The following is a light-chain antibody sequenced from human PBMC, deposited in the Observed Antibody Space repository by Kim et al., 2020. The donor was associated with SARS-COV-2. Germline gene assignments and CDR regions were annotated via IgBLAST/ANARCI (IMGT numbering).Light chain of an antibody. J-gene: IGKJ1*01. CDR3: QQYYSFPT. CDR2: WAS. V-gene: IGKV4-1*01. CDR1: RSILYTSDNKNY. Sequence: RATINCKSSRSILYTSDNKNYLAWYPHNGGQPPKLLIYWASTRESGVPDRFRGSGSGTDFTLTISSLQAEDVAVYYCQQYYSFPTFGQGTQVDIK.